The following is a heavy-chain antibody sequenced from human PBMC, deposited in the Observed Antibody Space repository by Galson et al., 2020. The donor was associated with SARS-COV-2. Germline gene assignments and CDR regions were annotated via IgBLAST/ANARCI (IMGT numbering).Heavy chain of an antibody. Sequence: SETLSLTCTVSGGSISRYYWSWIRQPPGKGLEWIGYIYYSVSTNYNPSLKSRVTISVDTSKNQFSLKLSSVTAADTAVYYCARYGVVDYYDSSGYDTNAFDIWGQGTMVTVSS. CDR3: ARYGVVDYYDSSGYDTNAFDI. CDR1: GGSISRYY. V-gene: IGHV4-59*01. D-gene: IGHD3-22*01. CDR2: IYYSVST. J-gene: IGHJ3*02.